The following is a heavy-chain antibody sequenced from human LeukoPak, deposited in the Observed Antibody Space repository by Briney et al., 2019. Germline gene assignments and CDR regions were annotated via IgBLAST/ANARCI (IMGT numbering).Heavy chain of an antibody. CDR1: RGSISSYY. CDR3: ARALLRYDSSSRSLSWYFDL. CDR2: IYNREST. V-gene: IGHV4-59*01. Sequence: PSETLSLTCTVSRGSISSYYWTWLRQPPGKGLEWIGYIYNRESTNYNPSLKSRVTISVDTSKNQFSLNLSSGTAADTAIYYCARALLRYDSSSRSLSWYFDLWGRGTLVTVSS. J-gene: IGHJ2*01. D-gene: IGHD3-22*01.